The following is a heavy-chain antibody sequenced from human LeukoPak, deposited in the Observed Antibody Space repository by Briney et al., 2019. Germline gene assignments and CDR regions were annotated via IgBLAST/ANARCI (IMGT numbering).Heavy chain of an antibody. J-gene: IGHJ4*02. CDR2: ISRSGSTI. CDR3: ARLYGSGSYSDY. D-gene: IGHD3-10*01. V-gene: IGHV3-11*01. Sequence: GGSLRLSCAASGFGFSDYYMSWIRQAPGKGLEWVSYISRSGSTIHYADSVKGRFTISRDNAKNSLYLQMNSLRAEDTAVYYCARLYGSGSYSDYWGQGTLVTVSS. CDR1: GFGFSDYY.